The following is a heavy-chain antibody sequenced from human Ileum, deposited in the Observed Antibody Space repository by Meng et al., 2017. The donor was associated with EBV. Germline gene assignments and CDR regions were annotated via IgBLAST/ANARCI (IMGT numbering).Heavy chain of an antibody. V-gene: IGHV3-53*01. D-gene: IGHD2-15*01. Sequence: EVQLVESGGGLIQAGVSLRLSCAASGFHVSSNYISWVRQAPGKGLEWVSVIYSGGSTYYADSVKGRFTISRDNAKKTVYLQMNSLRADDTAVYYCGRPAGHNPYCLDYWGQGSLVTVSS. J-gene: IGHJ4*02. CDR1: GFHVSSNY. CDR2: IYSGGST. CDR3: GRPAGHNPYCLDY.